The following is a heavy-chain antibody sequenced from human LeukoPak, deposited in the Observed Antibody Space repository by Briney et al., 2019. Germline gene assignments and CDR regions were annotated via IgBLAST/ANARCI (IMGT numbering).Heavy chain of an antibody. CDR3: TTDPMYSLYYYMDV. D-gene: IGHD2-21*01. Sequence: NPGGSLRLSCAASGFTFSNAWMTWVRQAPGKGLEWVGRIKSKTDGGTTDYPAPVRGRFTISRDDSKNTLYLQMNSLKTEDTAVYYCTTDPMYSLYYYMDVWGRGTTVTVSS. CDR1: GFTFSNAW. CDR2: IKSKTDGGTT. V-gene: IGHV3-15*01. J-gene: IGHJ6*03.